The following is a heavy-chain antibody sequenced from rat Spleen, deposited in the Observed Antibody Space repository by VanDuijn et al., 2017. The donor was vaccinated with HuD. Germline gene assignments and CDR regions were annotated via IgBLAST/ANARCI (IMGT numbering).Heavy chain of an antibody. CDR1: GFIFSDYY. CDR3: TTENYWFAY. CDR2: MSHDGGGT. V-gene: IGHV5-20*01. Sequence: EVQLVESDGGLVQPGRSQKLSCGASGFIFSDYYMAWVRQAPTKGLEWVASMSHDGGGTYYGDSVKGRFTISRDNAKSSLYLQMNSLRSEDTATYFCTTENYWFAYWGQGTLVTVSP. J-gene: IGHJ3*01.